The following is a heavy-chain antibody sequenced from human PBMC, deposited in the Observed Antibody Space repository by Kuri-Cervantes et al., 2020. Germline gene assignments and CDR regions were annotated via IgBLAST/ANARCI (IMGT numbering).Heavy chain of an antibody. Sequence: ASVKVSCKASGYTFTGYYMHWVRQAPGQGLEWMGWINPNSGGTNYAQKFQGRVTMTRDTSISTAYMELSRLRSDDTAVYYCARDQYYYGSGSYYSYDAFDIWGQGTMVTVSS. J-gene: IGHJ3*02. CDR2: INPNSGGT. CDR3: ARDQYYYGSGSYYSYDAFDI. V-gene: IGHV1-2*02. CDR1: GYTFTGYY. D-gene: IGHD3-10*01.